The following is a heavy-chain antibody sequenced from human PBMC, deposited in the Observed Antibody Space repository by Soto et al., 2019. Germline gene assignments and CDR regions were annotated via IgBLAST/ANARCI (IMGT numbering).Heavy chain of an antibody. Sequence: QVQLVQSGAEVKKPRASVKVSCKASGYTFTSYGISWVRQAPGQGLEWMGWISAYNGNTNYAQKLQDRVTMTTDTSTSTAYMELRSLRSDDTAVYYCAREGYCISTSCRHYDYYGMDVWGQGTTVTVSS. CDR1: GYTFTSYG. D-gene: IGHD2-2*01. J-gene: IGHJ6*02. CDR2: ISAYNGNT. V-gene: IGHV1-18*01. CDR3: AREGYCISTSCRHYDYYGMDV.